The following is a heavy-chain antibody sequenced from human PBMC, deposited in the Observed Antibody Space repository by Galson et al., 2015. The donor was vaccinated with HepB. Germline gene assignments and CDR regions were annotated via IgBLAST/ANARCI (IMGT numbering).Heavy chain of an antibody. Sequence: SLRLSCAASGFSFSSYSMNWLRQAPGKGLEWVSSMSSSGGHIYYADSVKGRFTISRDNAKNSLYLQMNCLRAEDTAVYYCVRSIPYSSSDDYWGQGTLVIVSS. V-gene: IGHV3-21*01. CDR3: VRSIPYSSSDDY. J-gene: IGHJ4*02. D-gene: IGHD6-6*01. CDR2: MSSSGGHI. CDR1: GFSFSSYS.